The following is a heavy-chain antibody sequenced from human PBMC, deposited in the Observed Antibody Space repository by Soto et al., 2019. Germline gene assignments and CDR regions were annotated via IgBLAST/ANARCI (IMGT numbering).Heavy chain of an antibody. CDR2: ISYNRSNP. CDR1: GFTFSSYV. Sequence: GGSLRLSCAASGFTFSSYVMHWVRQAPGKGLEWVAVISYNRSNPYYADSVKGRFTISRDKSKHTLFLQMNSLRPEDTAVYYCAKDLEGYCSSTSCYTYFGLDVWGQGTTVTVSS. V-gene: IGHV3-30*18. J-gene: IGHJ6*02. D-gene: IGHD2-2*01. CDR3: AKDLEGYCSSTSCYTYFGLDV.